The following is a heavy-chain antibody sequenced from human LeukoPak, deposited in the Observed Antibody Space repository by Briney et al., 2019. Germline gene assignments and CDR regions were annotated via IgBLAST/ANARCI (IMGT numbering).Heavy chain of an antibody. D-gene: IGHD2-21*02. V-gene: IGHV3-23*01. CDR3: AKEVYCGRDCYNPGYGVDV. CDR2: ISGSGGRA. Sequence: GGSLRLSCAASRLTFSSYAMSWVRQAPGKGLEWVSAISGSGGRAYYADSVKGRFTISRDNFKNTLSLQMNSLRDEDTATYYCAKEVYCGRDCYNPGYGVDVWGQGTTVTVSS. J-gene: IGHJ6*02. CDR1: RLTFSSYA.